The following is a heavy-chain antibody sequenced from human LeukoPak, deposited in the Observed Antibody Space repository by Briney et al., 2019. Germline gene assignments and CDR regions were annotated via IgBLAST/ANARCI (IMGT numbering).Heavy chain of an antibody. CDR3: ARGQWIAAAGFFFGPKNGMDV. D-gene: IGHD6-13*01. CDR2: IGTAGDT. J-gene: IGHJ6*02. V-gene: IGHV3-13*01. CDR1: GFTFSSYD. Sequence: GGSLRLSCAASGFTFSSYDMHWVRQATGKGLEWVSAIGTAGDTYYQGSVKGGFTISRENAKNSLYLQMNSLRAGDTAVYYCARGQWIAAAGFFFGPKNGMDVWGQGTTVTVSS.